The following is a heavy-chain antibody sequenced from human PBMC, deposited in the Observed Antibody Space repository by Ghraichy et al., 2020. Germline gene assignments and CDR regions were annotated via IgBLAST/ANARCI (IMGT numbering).Heavy chain of an antibody. CDR3: ARHGEVGVAHWYFDL. V-gene: IGHV4-39*01. J-gene: IGHJ2*01. CDR2: VYYSGSI. CDR1: GGSISRSSNY. Sequence: SETLSLTCTVSGGSISRSSNYWGWIRQPPGKGLEWIGSVYYSGSIYYNSPLKSRVTVSVDTSMNHFSLKLSSVTAADTALYYCARHGEVGVAHWYFDLWGRGTLFTVSS. D-gene: IGHD1-26*01.